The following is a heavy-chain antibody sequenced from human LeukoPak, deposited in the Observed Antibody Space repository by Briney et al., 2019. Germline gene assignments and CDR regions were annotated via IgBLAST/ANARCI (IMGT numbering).Heavy chain of an antibody. V-gene: IGHV4-61*02. D-gene: IGHD3-10*01. Sequence: SETLSLTCTVSGGSISSGSYYWSWIRQPAGKGLEWIGRIYTSGSTNYNPSLKSRVTISVDTSKSQFSLKLSSVTAADTAVYYCARAYGSGSYVWFDPWGQGTLVTVSS. CDR3: ARAYGSGSYVWFDP. CDR2: IYTSGST. J-gene: IGHJ5*02. CDR1: GGSISSGSYY.